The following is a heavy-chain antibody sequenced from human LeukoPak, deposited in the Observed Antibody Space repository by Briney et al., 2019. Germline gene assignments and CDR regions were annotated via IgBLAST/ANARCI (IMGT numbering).Heavy chain of an antibody. V-gene: IGHV1-8*01. CDR1: GYTFTSYD. Sequence: ASVKVSCKAAGYTFTSYDINWVRQATGQGLEWMGWMNPKSGNTGYAQKFQGRVTMTRNTSMSTAYMEMSSLRSEDTAVCYCARVRCSGGSCYYYYYGMDVWGQGTTVTVSS. J-gene: IGHJ6*02. CDR2: MNPKSGNT. D-gene: IGHD2-15*01. CDR3: ARVRCSGGSCYYYYYGMDV.